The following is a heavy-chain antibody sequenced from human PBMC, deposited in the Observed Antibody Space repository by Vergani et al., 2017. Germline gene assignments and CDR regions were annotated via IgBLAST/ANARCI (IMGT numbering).Heavy chain of an antibody. V-gene: IGHV3-20*04. Sequence: EVQLVESGGGVVRPGGSLRLPCAASGFTFDDYGMSWVRQAPGKGLEWVSGINWNGGSTGYADSVKGRFTISRDNAKNSLYLQMNSLRAEDTAVYYCARDGMDTAMVNWFDPWGQGTLVTVSS. CDR2: INWNGGST. J-gene: IGHJ5*02. CDR1: GFTFDDYG. CDR3: ARDGMDTAMVNWFDP. D-gene: IGHD5-18*01.